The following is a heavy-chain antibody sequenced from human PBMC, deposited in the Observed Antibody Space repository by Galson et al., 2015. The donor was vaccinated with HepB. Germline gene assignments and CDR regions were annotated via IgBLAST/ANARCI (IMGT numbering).Heavy chain of an antibody. CDR3: AREGGTGYPFVTFDM. CDR2: INVGNGNT. Sequence: SCKASAYTFTRHAIHWVRHAPGQRLEWMGWINVGNGNTQYSQKFQGRVTITRDTSASTAYMELSSLKSGDTAVYYCAREGGTGYPFVTFDMWGQGTMVTVSS. D-gene: IGHD3/OR15-3a*01. J-gene: IGHJ3*02. V-gene: IGHV1-3*01. CDR1: AYTFTRHA.